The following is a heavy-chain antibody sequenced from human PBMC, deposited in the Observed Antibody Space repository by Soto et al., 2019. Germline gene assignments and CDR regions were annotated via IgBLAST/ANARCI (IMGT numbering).Heavy chain of an antibody. J-gene: IGHJ4*02. D-gene: IGHD3-3*01. Sequence: LDTLSLTCTVSGGSISSYYWSWIRQPPGKGLEWIGYIYYSGSTNYNPSLKSRVTISVDTSKNQFSLKLSSVTAADTAVYYCARAYYDFWSGYYDPQKGYYFDYWGQGTLVTVSS. V-gene: IGHV4-59*01. CDR1: GGSISSYY. CDR3: ARAYYDFWSGYYDPQKGYYFDY. CDR2: IYYSGST.